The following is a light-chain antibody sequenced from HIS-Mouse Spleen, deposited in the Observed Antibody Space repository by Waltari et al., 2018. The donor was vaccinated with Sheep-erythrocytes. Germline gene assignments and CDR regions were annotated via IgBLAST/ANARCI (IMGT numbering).Light chain of an antibody. CDR2: EVS. CDR3: SSYAGSNNLV. V-gene: IGLV2-8*01. Sequence: QSALTQPPSASGSPGQSVTISCTGTSSDVGGYNYVSWYQQPPGKAPKLMLYEVSKRPSGVPDRFSGSKSGNTASLTVSGLQAEDEADYYCSSYAGSNNLVFGGGTKLTVL. CDR1: SSDVGGYNY. J-gene: IGLJ2*01.